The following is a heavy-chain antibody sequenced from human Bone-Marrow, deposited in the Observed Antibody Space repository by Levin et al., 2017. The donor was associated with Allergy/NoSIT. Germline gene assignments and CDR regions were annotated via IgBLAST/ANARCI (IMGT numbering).Heavy chain of an antibody. V-gene: IGHV5-51*01. CDR2: IYPGDSDT. J-gene: IGHJ4*02. Sequence: GESLKISCSGFGYDFTNYWIGWVRQMPGKGLELMGIIYPGDSDTTYSPSFRGQVTISADKSISTTYLQWTSLKASDTAMYYCARLYSGGYADYWGQGTLVTVSS. CDR1: GYDFTNYW. CDR3: ARLYSGGYADY. D-gene: IGHD5-12*01.